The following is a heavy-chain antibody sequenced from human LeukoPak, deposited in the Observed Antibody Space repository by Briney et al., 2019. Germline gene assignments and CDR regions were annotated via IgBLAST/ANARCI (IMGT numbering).Heavy chain of an antibody. CDR3: ARRWPSYSSSQRGFDY. Sequence: GESLKISCKGSGYSFTSYWISWVRQMPGKGLEWRGRIDSSDSYTNSSPSFQGHVTISADKSLSTAYLQWSSLKASDTAMYYCARRWPSYSSSQRGFDYRGQGTLVTVSS. J-gene: IGHJ4*02. CDR2: IDSSDSYT. CDR1: GYSFTSYW. V-gene: IGHV5-10-1*01. D-gene: IGHD6-13*01.